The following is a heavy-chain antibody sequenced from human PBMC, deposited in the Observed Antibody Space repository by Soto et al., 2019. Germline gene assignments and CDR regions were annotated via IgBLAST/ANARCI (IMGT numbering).Heavy chain of an antibody. J-gene: IGHJ4*02. V-gene: IGHV3-23*01. CDR3: AKALTGYYYVFDF. CDR2: ISGTGLST. CDR1: GFTFNKYA. D-gene: IGHD3-22*01. Sequence: GGSLRLSCAASGFTFNKYALSWVRQSPGKGLEWVSAISGTGLSTFYADSVRGRFTLSRDNSKSTLYLQMNSLRAEDTAVYYCAKALTGYYYVFDFWGQGTLVTVSS.